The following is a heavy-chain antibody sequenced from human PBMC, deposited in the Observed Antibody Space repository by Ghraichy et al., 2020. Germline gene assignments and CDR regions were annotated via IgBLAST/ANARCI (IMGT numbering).Heavy chain of an antibody. D-gene: IGHD3-10*01. CDR1: GGSISNSNW. J-gene: IGHJ6*02. V-gene: IGHV4-4*02. CDR2: IYHTGST. Sequence: LSLTCTVSGGSISNSNWWSWVRQPPGKGLEWIGYIYHTGSTDFNPSLKSLVTISVDKSKNYFSLKVTSVTAAATAVYYCARDMRYYGSGTYLLHGMDGWGQGTTVTV. CDR3: ARDMRYYGSGTYLLHGMDG.